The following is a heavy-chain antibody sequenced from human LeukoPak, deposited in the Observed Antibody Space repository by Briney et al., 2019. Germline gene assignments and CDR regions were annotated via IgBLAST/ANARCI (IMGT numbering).Heavy chain of an antibody. CDR3: ARDGGVTYYYDSSGLDAFDI. CDR1: GFTFSDYY. V-gene: IGHV3-11*04. J-gene: IGHJ3*02. CDR2: ISSSGSTI. D-gene: IGHD3-22*01. Sequence: GGSLRLSCAASGFTFSDYYMSWIRQAPGKGLEWVSYISSSGSTIYYADSVKGRFTISRDNAKNSLYLQMNSLRAEDTAVYYCARDGGVTYYYDSSGLDAFDIWGQGTMVTVSS.